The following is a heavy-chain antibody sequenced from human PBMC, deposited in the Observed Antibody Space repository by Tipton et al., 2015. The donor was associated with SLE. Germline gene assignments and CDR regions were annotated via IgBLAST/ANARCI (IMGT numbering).Heavy chain of an antibody. CDR1: GGSISSSSYY. V-gene: IGHV4-39*07. J-gene: IGHJ4*02. CDR3: ARDGGSVPFDY. CDR2: INHSGST. Sequence: TLSLTCTVSGGSISSSSYYWGWIRQPPGKGLEWIGEINHSGSTNYNPSLKSRVTISVDTSKNQFSLKLSSVTAADTAVYYCARDGGSVPFDYWGQGTLVTVSS. D-gene: IGHD3-16*01.